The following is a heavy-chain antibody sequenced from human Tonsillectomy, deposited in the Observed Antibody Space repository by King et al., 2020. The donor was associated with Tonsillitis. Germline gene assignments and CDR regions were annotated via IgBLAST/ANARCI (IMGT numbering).Heavy chain of an antibody. CDR1: GGSISSGGYY. Sequence: VQLQESGPGLVKPSQTLSLTCTVSGGSISSGGYYWSWIRQPPGKGLEWIGCIYYSGSTYYNPSLKSRVTISVETSKNQFSLKLSSVTAADTAVYYCARDHWYYDSSGYDAFDIWGQGTMVTVSS. CDR3: ARDHWYYDSSGYDAFDI. CDR2: IYYSGST. J-gene: IGHJ3*02. V-gene: IGHV4-31*03. D-gene: IGHD3-22*01.